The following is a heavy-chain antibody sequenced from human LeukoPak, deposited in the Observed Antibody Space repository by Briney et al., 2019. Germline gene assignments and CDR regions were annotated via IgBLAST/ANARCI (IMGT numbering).Heavy chain of an antibody. CDR1: AYIFTNHW. J-gene: IGHJ4*02. V-gene: IGHV5-51*01. D-gene: IGHD3-22*01. CDR2: IYPGDSDT. Sequence: GESLKITCKGSAYIFTNHWIGWVRQMPGKGLEWMGIIYPGDSDTRYSPSFQGQVTISADKSISTAYLQWSSLKASDTAMYYCASSPLMKNYDSSGYPQWGYWGQGTLVTVSS. CDR3: ASSPLMKNYDSSGYPQWGY.